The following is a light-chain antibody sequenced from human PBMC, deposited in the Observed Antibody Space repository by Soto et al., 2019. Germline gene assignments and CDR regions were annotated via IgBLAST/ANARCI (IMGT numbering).Light chain of an antibody. V-gene: IGLV2-8*01. J-gene: IGLJ1*01. CDR3: SSYAGSNNFV. CDR1: SSDVGGYNY. Sequence: QSALTQPPSASGSPGQSVTISCTGTSSDVGGYNYVSWYQQHPGKAPKLMIFEVSKRPSGVPDRFSGSKSANMASLTVSGLQAEDEADYYCSSYAGSNNFVFGTGTKLTVL. CDR2: EVS.